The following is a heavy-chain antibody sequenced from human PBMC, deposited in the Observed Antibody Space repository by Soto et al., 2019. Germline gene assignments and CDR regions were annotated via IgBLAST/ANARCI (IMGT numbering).Heavy chain of an antibody. CDR2: IYSGGST. CDR1: GVTVSSND. D-gene: IGHD3-10*01. Sequence: EVQLVEYGGGLVQPGGSLRLSCAASGVTVSSNDMSWVRQAPGEGLEWVSVIYSGGSTYYADSVKGRFTISRDNSKNTLYLQLNGLRAEDTAVYYCARDFYYHGSGTMGGYFDYWGQGTLVTVSS. J-gene: IGHJ4*02. V-gene: IGHV3-66*01. CDR3: ARDFYYHGSGTMGGYFDY.